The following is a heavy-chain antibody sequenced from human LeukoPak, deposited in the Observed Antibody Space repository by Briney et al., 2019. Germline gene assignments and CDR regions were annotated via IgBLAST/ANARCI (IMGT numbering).Heavy chain of an antibody. CDR3: AKCGYYYHNGVDV. J-gene: IGHJ6*02. D-gene: IGHD5-12*01. CDR2: ISGSGTAT. CDR1: GDSISSSN. Sequence: ETLSLTCTVSGDSISSSNWWTWVRQAPGKGLQWVSVISGSGTATYYADSVKGRFTISRDNSKNTLYLQMNSLRAEDTAVYYCAKCGYYYHNGVDVWGQGTTVTVSS. V-gene: IGHV3-23*01.